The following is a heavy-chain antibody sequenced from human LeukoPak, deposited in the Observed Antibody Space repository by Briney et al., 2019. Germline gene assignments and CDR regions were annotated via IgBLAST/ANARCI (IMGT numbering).Heavy chain of an antibody. D-gene: IGHD2-21*02. J-gene: IGHJ5*02. CDR3: ARQYCGGDCYPHLNWFDP. V-gene: IGHV4-34*01. CDR2: INHSGST. CDR1: GGSFSGYY. Sequence: SETLSLTCAVYGGSFSGYYWSWIRQPPGKGLEWIGAINHSGSTNYNPSLKSRVTISVDTSKNQFSLKLSSVTAADTAVYYCARQYCGGDCYPHLNWFDPWGQGTLVTVSS.